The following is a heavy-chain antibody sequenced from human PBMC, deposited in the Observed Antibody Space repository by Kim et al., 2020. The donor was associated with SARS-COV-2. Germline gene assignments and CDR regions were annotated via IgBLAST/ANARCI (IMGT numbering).Heavy chain of an antibody. J-gene: IGHJ4*02. Sequence: SETLSLTCTVSGGSISSYYWSWIRQPPGKGLEWIGYIYYSGSTNYNPSLKSRVTISVDTSKNQFSLKLSSVTAADTAVYYCARLWGDGPSFDYWGQGTLVTVSS. CDR2: IYYSGST. CDR1: GGSISSYY. CDR3: ARLWGDGPSFDY. V-gene: IGHV4-59*08. D-gene: IGHD2-21*01.